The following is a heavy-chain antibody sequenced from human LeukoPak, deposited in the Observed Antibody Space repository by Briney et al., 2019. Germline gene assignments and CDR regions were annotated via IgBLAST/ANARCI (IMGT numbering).Heavy chain of an antibody. CDR2: IHSSGSVI. Sequence: GGSLRLSCAASGFTFSSYEMNWVRQAPGKGLEWVSYIHSSGSVIYYADSVKGRFTISRDNAQNSLYLQMNSLRAEDTAVYYCTREGGCCSSTSCYRDVFDIWGQGTMVTVSP. CDR1: GFTFSSYE. J-gene: IGHJ3*02. D-gene: IGHD2-2*01. CDR3: TREGGCCSSTSCYRDVFDI. V-gene: IGHV3-48*03.